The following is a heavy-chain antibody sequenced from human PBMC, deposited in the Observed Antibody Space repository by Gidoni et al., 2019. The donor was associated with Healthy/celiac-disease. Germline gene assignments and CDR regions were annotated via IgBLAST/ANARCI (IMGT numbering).Heavy chain of an antibody. CDR2: ISYDGRNK. D-gene: IGHD2-21*02. CDR1: GFPFSSYA. V-gene: IGHV3-30*04. CDR3: ARENGGDSAYFDY. J-gene: IGHJ4*02. Sequence: QVQLVESGGGVVQPGRSLRLSCAASGFPFSSYAMHWVRPAPGKGLEWVAVISYDGRNKYYADSVKGRFTISRDNSKNTLYLQMNSLRAEDTAVYYCARENGGDSAYFDYWGQGTLVTVSS.